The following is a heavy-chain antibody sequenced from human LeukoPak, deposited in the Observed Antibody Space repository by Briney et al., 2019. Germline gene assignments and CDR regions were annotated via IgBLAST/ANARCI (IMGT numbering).Heavy chain of an antibody. CDR3: ARETRPRVLTGYYTTADAFDI. CDR2: INPNSGGT. CDR1: GYTFTGYY. J-gene: IGHJ3*02. Sequence: ASVKVSCKASGYTFTGYYMHWVRQAPGQGLEWMGWINPNSGGTNYAQKFQGRVTMTRDTSISTAYMELSRLRSDDTAVYYCARETRPRVLTGYYTTADAFDIWGQGTMVTVSS. V-gene: IGHV1-2*02. D-gene: IGHD3-9*01.